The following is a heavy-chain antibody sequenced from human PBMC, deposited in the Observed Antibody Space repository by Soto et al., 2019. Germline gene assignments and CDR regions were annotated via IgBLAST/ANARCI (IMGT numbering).Heavy chain of an antibody. Sequence: QVQLVQSGAEVKKPGSSVKVSCKASGGTFSSYAISWVRQAPGQGLEWMGGIIPIFGTANYAQKFQGRVTITADESTSTAYMERSSLRSEDTAVYYCARGTYYDSSGHASYFDYWGQGTLVTVSS. D-gene: IGHD3-22*01. CDR2: IIPIFGTA. CDR1: GGTFSSYA. CDR3: ARGTYYDSSGHASYFDY. J-gene: IGHJ4*02. V-gene: IGHV1-69*01.